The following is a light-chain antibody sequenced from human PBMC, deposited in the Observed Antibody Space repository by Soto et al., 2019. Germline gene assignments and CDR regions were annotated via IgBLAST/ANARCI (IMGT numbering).Light chain of an antibody. CDR1: QSVSSSF. V-gene: IGKV3-20*01. J-gene: IGKJ2*01. CDR2: GAS. CDR3: QQYGDSSYT. Sequence: EIVLTQSPDTLSLSPGERATLSCRASQSVSSSFLTWYQQKPGQAPRFLIYGASNRAIGIPDRFSGSGSETDFTLAISRLEPEDFAVYYCQQYGDSSYTFGRGTKLEMK.